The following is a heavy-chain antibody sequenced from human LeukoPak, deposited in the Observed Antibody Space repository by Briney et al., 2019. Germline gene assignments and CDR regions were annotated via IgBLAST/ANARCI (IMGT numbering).Heavy chain of an antibody. D-gene: IGHD4-23*01. Sequence: GESLKISCKGSGFSFTSYWIGWARQMPGRGLEWMNIIYPGDSDTRYSPSFQGQVTISADKSISTAYLQWSSLKASDTAMYYCARRYGGNSGYFDYWGQGTLVTVSS. J-gene: IGHJ4*02. CDR3: ARRYGGNSGYFDY. V-gene: IGHV5-51*01. CDR2: IYPGDSDT. CDR1: GFSFTSYW.